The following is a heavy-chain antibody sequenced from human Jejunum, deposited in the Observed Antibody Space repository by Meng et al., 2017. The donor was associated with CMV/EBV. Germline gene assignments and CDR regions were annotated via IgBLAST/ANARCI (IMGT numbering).Heavy chain of an antibody. Sequence: GYTFSEYYMEWLRQAPGQGLEWMGWINPNSGDTKYAQKFQGRVTMTRDTSISAAYMELSSLGSDDTAVFYCARVRIGCSSTSCYFDHWGQGTLVTVSS. CDR2: INPNSGDT. D-gene: IGHD2-2*01. J-gene: IGHJ4*02. V-gene: IGHV1-2*02. CDR3: ARVRIGCSSTSCYFDH. CDR1: GYTFSEYY.